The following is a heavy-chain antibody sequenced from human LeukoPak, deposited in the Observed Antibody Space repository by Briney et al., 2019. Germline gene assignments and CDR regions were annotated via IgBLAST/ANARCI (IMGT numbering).Heavy chain of an antibody. Sequence: SETLSLTCAVYDESFSGSLSTSYWSWIRQPPGKGLEWIGYIYYSGSTNYNPSLKSRVTISVDTSKNQFSLKLSSVTAADTAVYYCASARGLYQLLFDYWGQGTLVTVSS. D-gene: IGHD2-2*01. CDR1: DESFSGSLSTSY. CDR2: IYYSGST. CDR3: ASARGLYQLLFDY. J-gene: IGHJ4*02. V-gene: IGHV4-59*08.